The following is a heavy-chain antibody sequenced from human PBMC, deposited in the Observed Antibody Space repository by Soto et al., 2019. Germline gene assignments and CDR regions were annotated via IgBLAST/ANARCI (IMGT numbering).Heavy chain of an antibody. J-gene: IGHJ5*02. V-gene: IGHV4-4*07. CDR2: IYTTGNV. CDR3: VRDRLNWFDP. Sequence: QVQLEESGPGLVNPSETLSLTCNVSGASINIYYWSWIRQSAGKGLEWIGRIYTTGNVNYNPSLRSRATVSRDSSKNQLSLTLPSVTAADSAVYFCVRDRLNWFDPWGQGLLVTVSS. CDR1: GASINIYY.